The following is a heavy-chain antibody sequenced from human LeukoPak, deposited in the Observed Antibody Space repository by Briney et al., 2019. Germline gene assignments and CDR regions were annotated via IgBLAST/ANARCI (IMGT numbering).Heavy chain of an antibody. J-gene: IGHJ4*02. V-gene: IGHV1-69*04. CDR3: ARSYDSSGYYPSFDY. Sequence: GSSVKVSCKASGGTFSSYAISWVRQAPGQGLEWMGRIIPILGIANYAQKFQGRVTITADKSTSTAYMELSSLRSEDTAVYYCARSYDSSGYYPSFDYWGQGTLVTVSS. CDR1: GGTFSSYA. CDR2: IIPILGIA. D-gene: IGHD3-22*01.